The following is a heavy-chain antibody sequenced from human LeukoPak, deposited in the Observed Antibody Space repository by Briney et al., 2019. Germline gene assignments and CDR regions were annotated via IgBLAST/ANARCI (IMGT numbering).Heavy chain of an antibody. CDR1: GGSISSGGYY. CDR3: ARVNYYDSSGYYYQPYYFDY. D-gene: IGHD3-22*01. Sequence: SQTLSLTCTVSGGSISSGGYYWSWIRQHPGKGLEWIGYIYYNGSTYYNPSLKSRVTIPVDTSKNQFSLKLSSVTAADTAVYYCARVNYYDSSGYYYQPYYFDYWGQGTLVTVSS. V-gene: IGHV4-31*03. J-gene: IGHJ4*02. CDR2: IYYNGST.